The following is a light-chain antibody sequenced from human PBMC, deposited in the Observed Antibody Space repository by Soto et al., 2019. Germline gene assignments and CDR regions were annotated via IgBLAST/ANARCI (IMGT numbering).Light chain of an antibody. CDR1: QSINNW. V-gene: IGKV1-5*01. CDR2: DAS. CDR3: QQYNSNGRT. J-gene: IGKJ1*01. Sequence: DIQMTQSPSPLSSSVGDRVTITCRASQSINNWLAWYQQKPGKAPRLLIYDASSLESGVPSRFSGSGSGTEFTLTISSLQPDDVATYYCQQYNSNGRTLGQGTKVDI.